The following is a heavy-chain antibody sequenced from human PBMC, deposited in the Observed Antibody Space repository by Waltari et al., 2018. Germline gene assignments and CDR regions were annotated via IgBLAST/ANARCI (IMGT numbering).Heavy chain of an antibody. CDR2: IKQDGSEK. CDR3: ARGSSSYTMLAWYMVKSRDYYYMDV. J-gene: IGHJ6*03. Sequence: EVQLVESGGGLVQPGGSLRLSCAASGFTFSSYWMSWVRQAPGTGLEWVAHIKQDGSEKYYVDSVKGRFTISRDNAKNSLYLQMNSLRAEDTAVYYCARGSSSYTMLAWYMVKSRDYYYMDVWGKGTTVTVSS. D-gene: IGHD6-6*01. CDR1: GFTFSSYW. V-gene: IGHV3-7*01.